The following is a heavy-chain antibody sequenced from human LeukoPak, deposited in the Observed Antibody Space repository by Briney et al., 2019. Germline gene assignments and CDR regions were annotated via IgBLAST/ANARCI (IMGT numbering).Heavy chain of an antibody. CDR3: ARGRGLDV. V-gene: IGHV3-7*01. CDR1: GFTFSTYW. Sequence: QPGGSLRLSCAASGFTFSTYWMSWVRQAPGKGLEWLANIKQDGSEKYYVDSVRGRFAISRDNAKNSLYLQMNSLRAEDTAVYYCARGRGLDVWGKGTTVTVSS. D-gene: IGHD3-10*01. J-gene: IGHJ6*04. CDR2: IKQDGSEK.